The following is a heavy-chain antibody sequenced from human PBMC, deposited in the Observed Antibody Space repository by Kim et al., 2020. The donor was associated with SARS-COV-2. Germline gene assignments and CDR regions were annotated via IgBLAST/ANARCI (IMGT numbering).Heavy chain of an antibody. D-gene: IGHD6-19*01. CDR2: ISVYNGNT. J-gene: IGHJ4*02. CDR1: GYTFTTYD. V-gene: IGHV1-18*01. Sequence: ASVKVSCKASGYTFTTYDVSWVRQAPEQGLEWMGWISVYNGNTNYVQNLQGRVTMTADTSTSTAYMELRSLRSDDTAVYYCARLRSGWFVGYFDYWGQGTLVTVSS. CDR3: ARLRSGWFVGYFDY.